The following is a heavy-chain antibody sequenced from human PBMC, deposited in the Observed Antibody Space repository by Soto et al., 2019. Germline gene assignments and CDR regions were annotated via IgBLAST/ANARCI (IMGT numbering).Heavy chain of an antibody. CDR3: ARDREYSFGFTHDI. J-gene: IGHJ3*02. V-gene: IGHV4-61*01. CDR1: GGSVSSGSYF. CDR2: VSYRGIT. Sequence: PSETLSLTCTVSGGSVSSGSYFWSWVRQPPGKGLEWIGYVSYRGITTYNPSLKSRVTILLGTSKNQISLNLRSVTAADTAVYYSARDREYSFGFTHDIWGQGTMVTVSS. D-gene: IGHD3-3*01.